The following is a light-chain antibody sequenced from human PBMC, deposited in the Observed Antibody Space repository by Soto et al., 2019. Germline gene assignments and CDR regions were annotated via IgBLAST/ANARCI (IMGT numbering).Light chain of an antibody. CDR3: AAWDDSLRALV. CDR1: SSNIGTNY. V-gene: IGLV1-47*01. Sequence: QSVLTQPPSASGTPGQRVTISCSGGSSNIGTNYVSWYQRLPGTAPKLLIHRNNQRPSGVPDRFSGSRSGTSAPLAISGLRSEDEADYFCAAWDDSLRALVFGGGTQLTVL. J-gene: IGLJ2*01. CDR2: RNN.